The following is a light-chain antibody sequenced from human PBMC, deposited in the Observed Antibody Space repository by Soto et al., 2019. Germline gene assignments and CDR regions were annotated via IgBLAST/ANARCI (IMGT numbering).Light chain of an antibody. J-gene: IGLJ3*02. CDR2: DVN. Sequence: QSALTQPRSVSGSTGQSVTISCTGTSSDVGGYDYVSWYQQHPGKAPKLMIFDVNTRPSGVPDRFSGSKSGNTAFLTISGLQAEDEADYSCFSYAGSRVFGGGTKVTVL. CDR3: FSYAGSRV. V-gene: IGLV2-11*01. CDR1: SSDVGGYDY.